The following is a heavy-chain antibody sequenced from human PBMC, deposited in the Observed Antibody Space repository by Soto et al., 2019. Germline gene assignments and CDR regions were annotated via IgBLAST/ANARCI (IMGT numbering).Heavy chain of an antibody. CDR3: ARDPISVAGFHNYYHGMGV. D-gene: IGHD2-15*01. J-gene: IGHJ6*02. V-gene: IGHV4-61*01. Sequence: QVQLQESGPGLVKPSETLSLNCSVSGGSVSNDFYYWNWIRHTPVKGLECIGYIDYSGSTNYNPSLKSRVTISADMSKIHFSLRLSSVTAADTAVYYCARDPISVAGFHNYYHGMGVWGHGTKVTVS. CDR2: IDYSGST. CDR1: GGSVSNDFYY.